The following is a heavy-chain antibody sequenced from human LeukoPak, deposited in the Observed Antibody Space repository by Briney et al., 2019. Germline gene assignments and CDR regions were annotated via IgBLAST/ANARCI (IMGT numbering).Heavy chain of an antibody. CDR3: ARVGRWLQFSRSAFDI. J-gene: IGHJ3*02. CDR2: IIPIFGTA. CDR1: GGTFSSYA. D-gene: IGHD5-24*01. V-gene: IGHV1-69*01. Sequence: SVKVSCKASGGTFSSYAISWVRQAPGQGLEWMGGIIPIFGTANYAQKFQGRVRSTADESTSTVYMELSSLRSEDTDVYYCARVGRWLQFSRSAFDIWGQGTMVTVSS.